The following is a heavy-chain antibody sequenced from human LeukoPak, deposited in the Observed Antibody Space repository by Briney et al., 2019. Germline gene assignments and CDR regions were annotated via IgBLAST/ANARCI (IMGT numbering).Heavy chain of an antibody. D-gene: IGHD6-13*01. J-gene: IGHJ4*02. CDR1: GFTFSSYA. Sequence: GGSLRLSCAASGFTFSSYAMSWVRQAPGKGLEWVSTISGSGGSTYYADSVKGRFTISRDNSKNTLYLQMNSLRAEDTAVYYCAKEIPTAAGEEYYFDYWGQGTLVTVSS. V-gene: IGHV3-23*01. CDR2: ISGSGGST. CDR3: AKEIPTAAGEEYYFDY.